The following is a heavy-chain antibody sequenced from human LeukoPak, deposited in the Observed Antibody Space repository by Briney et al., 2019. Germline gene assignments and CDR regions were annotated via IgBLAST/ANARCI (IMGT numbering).Heavy chain of an antibody. Sequence: SVTVSCKASGGTFSSYAISWVRQAPGQGLEWMGGIIPIFGTANYAQKFQGRVTITTDESTSTAYMELSSLRSEDTAVYYCARDPGGYGPIGYFDLWGRGTLVTVSS. D-gene: IGHD5-18*01. V-gene: IGHV1-69*05. CDR1: GGTFSSYA. CDR2: IIPIFGTA. J-gene: IGHJ2*01. CDR3: ARDPGGYGPIGYFDL.